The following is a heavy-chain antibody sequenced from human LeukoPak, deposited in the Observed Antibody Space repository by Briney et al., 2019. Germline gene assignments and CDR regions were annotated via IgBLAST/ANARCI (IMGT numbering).Heavy chain of an antibody. J-gene: IGHJ6*03. V-gene: IGHV3-21*01. CDR1: GFTFSSYS. CDR2: ISSSSSYI. Sequence: GGSLRLSCAASGFTFSSYSMNWVRQAPGKGLEWVSSISSSSSYIYYADSVKGRFTISRDNAKNSLYPQMNSLRAEDTAVYYCARQGQLPDYYYYMDVWGKGTTVTVSS. CDR3: ARQGQLPDYYYYMDV. D-gene: IGHD2-2*01.